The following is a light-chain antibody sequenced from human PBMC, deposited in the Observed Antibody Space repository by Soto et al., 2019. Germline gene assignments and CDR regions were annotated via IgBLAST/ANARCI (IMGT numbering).Light chain of an antibody. J-gene: IGKJ1*01. Sequence: DIQMTQSPSTLSASVGDRVTITCRANQSISAWLAWYQQKPGKAPKLLIYKASSLDSGVPSRFSGSGSGTDFTLTISSLQPDDFASYYCQQYNNYGSWTFGQGTKVEIK. V-gene: IGKV1-5*03. CDR2: KAS. CDR1: QSISAW. CDR3: QQYNNYGSWT.